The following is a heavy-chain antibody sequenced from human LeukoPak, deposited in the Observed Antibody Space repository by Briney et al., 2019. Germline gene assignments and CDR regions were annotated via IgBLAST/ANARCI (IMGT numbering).Heavy chain of an antibody. J-gene: IGHJ4*02. CDR1: GGTFSSYA. CDR2: IIPILGIA. CDR3: ARDQKGDSSGYSLHY. Sequence: GASVKVSCKASGGTFSSYAISWVRQAPGQGLEWMGRIIPILGIANYAQKFQGRATITADKSTSTAYMELSSLRSEDTAVYYCARDQKGDSSGYSLHYWGQGTLVTVSS. V-gene: IGHV1-69*04. D-gene: IGHD3-22*01.